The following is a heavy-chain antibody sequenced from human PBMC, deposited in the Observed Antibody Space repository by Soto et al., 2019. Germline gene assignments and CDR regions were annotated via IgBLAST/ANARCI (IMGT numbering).Heavy chain of an antibody. J-gene: IGHJ4*02. CDR1: GFTFSSYA. Sequence: VGSLRLSGAASGFTFSSYAMSWVRQAPGKGLEWVSAISGSGGSTYYADSVKGRFTISRDNSKNTLYLQMNSLRAEDTAVYYCTKVWEGYCSSTSCLNDYWGQGTLVTVSS. CDR3: TKVWEGYCSSTSCLNDY. V-gene: IGHV3-23*01. CDR2: ISGSGGST. D-gene: IGHD2-2*01.